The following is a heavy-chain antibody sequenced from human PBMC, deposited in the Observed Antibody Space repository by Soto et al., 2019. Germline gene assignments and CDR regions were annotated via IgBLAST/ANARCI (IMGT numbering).Heavy chain of an antibody. CDR1: GFTFSSYG. Sequence: GGSLRLSCAASGFTFSSYGMHWVRQAPGKGLEWVAVISYDGSNKYYADSVKGRFTISRDNSKNTLYLQMSSLRSEDTAVYYCARVDTGGAVGAESRDVWGQGTTVTVSS. J-gene: IGHJ6*02. D-gene: IGHD1-26*01. CDR3: ARVDTGGAVGAESRDV. V-gene: IGHV3-30*03. CDR2: ISYDGSNK.